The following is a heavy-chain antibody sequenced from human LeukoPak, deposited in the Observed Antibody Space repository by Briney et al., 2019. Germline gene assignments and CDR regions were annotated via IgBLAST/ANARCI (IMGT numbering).Heavy chain of an antibody. CDR2: ISSSSSYT. D-gene: IGHD2-15*01. CDR1: GFTFSDYY. Sequence: KSGGSLRLSCAASGFTFSDYYMSWIRQAPGKGLEWVSYISSSSSYTKYADSVKGRFTISRDSAKNSLYLQMNSLRAEDTAVYHCARDRYCSGGSCYGWFDPWGQGTLVTVSS. V-gene: IGHV3-11*06. J-gene: IGHJ5*02. CDR3: ARDRYCSGGSCYGWFDP.